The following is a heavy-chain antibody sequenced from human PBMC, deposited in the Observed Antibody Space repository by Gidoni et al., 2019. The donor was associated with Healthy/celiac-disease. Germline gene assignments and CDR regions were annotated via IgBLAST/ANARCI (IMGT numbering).Heavy chain of an antibody. CDR1: GGSISSYY. V-gene: IGHV4-59*01. D-gene: IGHD4-17*01. CDR3: ARGPTTGGDDP. CDR2: IYYSGST. Sequence: QVQLQESGPGLVKPSETLSLTCTVSGGSISSYYWSWIRQPPWKGLEWIGYIYYSGSTNYNPSLKSRVTISVDTSKNQFSLKLSSVTAADTAVYYCARGPTTGGDDPWGQGTLVTVSS. J-gene: IGHJ5*02.